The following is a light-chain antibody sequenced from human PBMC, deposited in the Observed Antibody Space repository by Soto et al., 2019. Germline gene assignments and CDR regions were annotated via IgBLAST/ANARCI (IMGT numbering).Light chain of an antibody. CDR1: SSDVGSYNR. Sequence: SALTQPPSVSGSPGQSVTISCTRTSSDVGSYNRVSWYQQPPGTAPKLMIYEVSNRPSGVPDRFSGSKSGNTASLTISGRQAEDEADYYCSSYTSSSTYVFGTGTKLTVL. CDR2: EVS. V-gene: IGLV2-18*02. CDR3: SSYTSSSTYV. J-gene: IGLJ1*01.